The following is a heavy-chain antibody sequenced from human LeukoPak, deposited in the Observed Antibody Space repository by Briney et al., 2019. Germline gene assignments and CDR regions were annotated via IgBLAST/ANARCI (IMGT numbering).Heavy chain of an antibody. CDR3: ARGPSSYHST. Sequence: GGSLRLSCAAAEFSVGSNDMTWVRQAPGEGREWGSLIYSGGSTDYADSLKGRFTISRDNAKNTLSLQMNRMRDEDTAVYYCARGPSSYHSTGGQGTLVTVSS. V-gene: IGHV3-66*01. CDR2: IYSGGST. J-gene: IGHJ4*02. D-gene: IGHD5-12*01. CDR1: EFSVGSND.